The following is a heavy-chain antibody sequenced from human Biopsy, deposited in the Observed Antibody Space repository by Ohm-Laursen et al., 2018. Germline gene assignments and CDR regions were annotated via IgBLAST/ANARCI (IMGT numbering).Heavy chain of an antibody. Sequence: SQTLSLTCPVSGGSFTGHYWSWIRQPPGKGLVWIGHISYTGYTSYNASLKSRVTISVATSRNHFPLRLSSLPAADTAVYYCARGWNDFGGLSFPRRDQGTLLTVSS. CDR1: GGSFTGHY. J-gene: IGHJ4*02. CDR3: ARGWNDFGGLSFPR. CDR2: ISYTGYT. V-gene: IGHV4-59*11. D-gene: IGHD4-23*01.